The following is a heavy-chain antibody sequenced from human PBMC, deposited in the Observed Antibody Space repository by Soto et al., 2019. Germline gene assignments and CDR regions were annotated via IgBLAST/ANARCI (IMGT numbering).Heavy chain of an antibody. V-gene: IGHV3-33*01. CDR2: IWYDGSNK. CDR1: GFTFSSYC. Sequence: GGSLRLSCAASGFTFSSYCMHWVRPAPSKGLEWVAVIWYDGSNKYYADSVKGRFTISRDNSKNTLYLQMNSLRAEDTAVYYCARSEYYDFWSGFDYWGKGTLVTVSS. CDR3: ARSEYYDFWSGFDY. J-gene: IGHJ4*02. D-gene: IGHD3-3*01.